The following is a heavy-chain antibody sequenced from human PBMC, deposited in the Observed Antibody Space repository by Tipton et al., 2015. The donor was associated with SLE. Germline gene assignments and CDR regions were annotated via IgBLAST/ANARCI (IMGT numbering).Heavy chain of an antibody. J-gene: IGHJ4*02. D-gene: IGHD1-26*01. CDR2: MYHSGTT. CDR3: VREGGMRSHYTD. V-gene: IGHV4-38-2*02. Sequence: TLSLTCSVSEYSIKRGFYWGWIRQSPGKGLEWIVNMYHSGTTYYNPSLKNRVTISLDTSKNEYSLRMKSVTAADTAVYYCVREGGMRSHYTDWGQGILVTVSS. CDR1: EYSIKRGFY.